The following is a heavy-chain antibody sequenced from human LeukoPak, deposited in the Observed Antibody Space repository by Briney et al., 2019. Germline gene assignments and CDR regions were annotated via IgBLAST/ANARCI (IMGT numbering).Heavy chain of an antibody. CDR2: IKQDGSEK. D-gene: IGHD3-22*01. J-gene: IGHJ4*02. Sequence: GGSLRLSCAASGFTFSSYWMSWVRQAPGKGLEWIANIKQDGSEKYYVASVKRRFTISRDNAKNSLYLQINSMRAEVTAVYYCARVISGAPWDSSGYVDYWGQGTLVTVSS. CDR1: GFTFSSYW. CDR3: ARVISGAPWDSSGYVDY. V-gene: IGHV3-7*01.